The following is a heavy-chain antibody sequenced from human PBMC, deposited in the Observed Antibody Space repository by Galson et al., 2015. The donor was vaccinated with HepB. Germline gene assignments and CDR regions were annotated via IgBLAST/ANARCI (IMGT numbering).Heavy chain of an antibody. CDR3: ARRFWDSGKSSGMDV. V-gene: IGHV6-1*01. D-gene: IGHD3-3*01. Sequence: CAISGDSVSSNSAAWNRIRQSPSRGLEWLGRTFYRSKWYYDYAVSVKSRITINPDTSKNQFSLQLNSVTPEDTAVYFCARRFWDSGKSSGMDVWGQGTTVTVSS. CDR2: TFYRSKWYY. CDR1: GDSVSSNSAA. J-gene: IGHJ6*02.